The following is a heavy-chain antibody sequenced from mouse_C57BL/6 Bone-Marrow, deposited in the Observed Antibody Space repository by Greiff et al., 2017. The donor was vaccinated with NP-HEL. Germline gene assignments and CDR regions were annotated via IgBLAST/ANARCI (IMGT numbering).Heavy chain of an antibody. CDR2: IDPNSGGT. D-gene: IGHD1-1*01. Sequence: QVQLQQPGAELVKPGASVKLSCKASGYTFTSYWMHWVKQRPGRGLEWIGRIDPNSGGTKYNEKFKSKATLTVDKPSSTAYMQLSSLTSEDSAVYYCARGGALYYGSSYEYFDVWGTGTTVTVSS. CDR3: ARGGALYYGSSYEYFDV. V-gene: IGHV1-72*01. J-gene: IGHJ1*03. CDR1: GYTFTSYW.